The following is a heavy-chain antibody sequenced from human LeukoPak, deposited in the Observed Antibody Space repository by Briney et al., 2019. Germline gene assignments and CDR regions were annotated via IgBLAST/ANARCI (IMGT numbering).Heavy chain of an antibody. J-gene: IGHJ3*01. CDR3: AKGGRWDYYDSSH. CDR2: ISGRAGSP. D-gene: IGHD3-22*01. V-gene: IGHV3-23*01. CDR1: GFTFSDYA. Sequence: GGSLRLSCAASGFTFSDYAMSWVRQAPGKGLEWVSAISGRAGSPYYADSVKGRFTISRDNSKNTLYLQMNSLRAEDTAVYYCAKGGRWDYYDSSHWGQGTMVTVSP.